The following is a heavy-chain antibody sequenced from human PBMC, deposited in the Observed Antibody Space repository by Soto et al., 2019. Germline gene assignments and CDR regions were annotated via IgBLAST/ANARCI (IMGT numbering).Heavy chain of an antibody. CDR2: IYPGDSDT. CDR3: ASPHCSRTSCLTPDAFDI. V-gene: IGHV5-51*01. Sequence: PGESLKISCKGSGYSFTSYWIGWVRQMPGKGLEWMGIIYPGDSDTRYSPSFQGQVTISADKSISTAYLQWSSRKASDTAMYYCASPHCSRTSCLTPDAFDIWGQGTMVTVSS. CDR1: GYSFTSYW. D-gene: IGHD2-2*01. J-gene: IGHJ3*02.